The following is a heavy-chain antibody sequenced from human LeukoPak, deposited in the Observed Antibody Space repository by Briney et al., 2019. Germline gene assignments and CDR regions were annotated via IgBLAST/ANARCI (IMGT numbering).Heavy chain of an antibody. Sequence: YIYYSGSTYYNPSLKSRVTISVDTSKNQFSLKLSSVTAADTAVYYCARGPAAIGHNWFDPWGQGTLVTVSS. J-gene: IGHJ5*02. D-gene: IGHD2-2*02. CDR3: ARGPAAIGHNWFDP. CDR2: IYYSGST. V-gene: IGHV4-31*02.